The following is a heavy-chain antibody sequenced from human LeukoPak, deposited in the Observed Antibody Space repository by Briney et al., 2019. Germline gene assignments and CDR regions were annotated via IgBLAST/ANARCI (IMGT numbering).Heavy chain of an antibody. CDR1: GFTVSSNY. Sequence: GSLRLSCAASGFTVSSNYMSWVRQAPGKGLEWVSVIYSGGSTYYADSVKGRFTISRDNSKNTLYLQMNSLRAEDTAVYYCARDPHYYDSSGYGHWGQGTLVTVSS. CDR3: ARDPHYYDSSGYGH. D-gene: IGHD3-22*01. V-gene: IGHV3-66*01. CDR2: IYSGGST. J-gene: IGHJ4*02.